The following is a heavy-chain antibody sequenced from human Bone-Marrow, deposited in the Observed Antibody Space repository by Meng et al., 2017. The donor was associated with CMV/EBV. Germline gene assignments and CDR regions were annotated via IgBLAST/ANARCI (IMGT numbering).Heavy chain of an antibody. V-gene: IGHV1-46*01. CDR2: INPSGGST. J-gene: IGHJ6*02. D-gene: IGHD4-23*01. CDR3: ARCPVDGATGYYYYYGMDV. CDR1: GYTFTSYY. Sequence: ASVKVSCKASGYTFTSYYMHWVRQAPGQGLEWMGIINPSGGSTSYAQKFQGRVTMTRDTSISTAYMELSSLRSEDTAVYYCARCPVDGATGYYYYYGMDVWGQGTTVTVSS.